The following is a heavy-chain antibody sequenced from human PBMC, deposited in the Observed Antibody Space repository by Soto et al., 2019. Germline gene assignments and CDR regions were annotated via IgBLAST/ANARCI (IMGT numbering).Heavy chain of an antibody. CDR2: IHYSGST. V-gene: IGHV4-39*01. J-gene: IGHJ4*02. CDR3: AAQESGGYYAEY. D-gene: IGHD3-22*01. Sequence: QLQLQESGPGLVKPSETLSLTCTVSGDSVTISDYYWGWIRQPPGKGLEWIGSIHYSGSTYYNPSLRSRVTISGDTAKKQFSRKLTSGTAADAAVYYCAAQESGGYYAEYWGQGTLVTVSA. CDR1: GDSVTISDYY.